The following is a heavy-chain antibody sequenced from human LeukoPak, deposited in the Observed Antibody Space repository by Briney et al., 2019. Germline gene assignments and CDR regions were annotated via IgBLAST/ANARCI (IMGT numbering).Heavy chain of an antibody. CDR3: AREGGGYNPLSFDY. J-gene: IGHJ4*02. V-gene: IGHV4-4*07. CDR1: GGTISSYY. Sequence: PSETLSLTCTVSGGTISSYYWSWIRQPAGKGLEWIGRIYTSGSTNYNPSLKSRVTISVDASKYQFSLKLSSVTAADTAVYYCAREGGGYNPLSFDYWGQGPWSPSPQ. CDR2: IYTSGST. D-gene: IGHD5-24*01.